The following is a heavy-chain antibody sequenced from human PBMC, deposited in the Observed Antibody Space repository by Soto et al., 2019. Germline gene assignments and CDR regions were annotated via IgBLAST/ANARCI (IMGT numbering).Heavy chain of an antibody. V-gene: IGHV3-74*01. J-gene: IGHJ3*01. CDR2: IHSDGSST. CDR1: GFTFSYYW. Sequence: EVQLLESGGGLVQPGESLRLSCAASGFTFSYYWMHWVRQAPGMGLVWVSRIHSDGSSTTYADSVKGRFTISRDNARNTLYLQMNSLRAEDTAVYYCARGDRGAFDLWGQGTVVTFSS. CDR3: ARGDRGAFDL. D-gene: IGHD1-26*01.